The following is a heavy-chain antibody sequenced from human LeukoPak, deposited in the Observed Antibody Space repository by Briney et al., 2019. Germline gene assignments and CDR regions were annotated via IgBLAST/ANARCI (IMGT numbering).Heavy chain of an antibody. Sequence: QPGRSLRLSCAASGFTFSSYGMHWVRQAPGKGLEWVALISFDGSKKYLADSVKGRFTISRDNPKNTLYLQMNSLIPDDTAVYYCAKGRQQWWTFDALDIWGQETMVTVSS. J-gene: IGHJ3*02. CDR1: GFTFSSYG. V-gene: IGHV3-30*18. CDR2: ISFDGSKK. D-gene: IGHD5-18*01. CDR3: AKGRQQWWTFDALDI.